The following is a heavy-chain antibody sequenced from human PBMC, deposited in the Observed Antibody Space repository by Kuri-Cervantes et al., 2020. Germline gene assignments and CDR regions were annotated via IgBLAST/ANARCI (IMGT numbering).Heavy chain of an antibody. D-gene: IGHD6-13*01. J-gene: IGHJ4*02. V-gene: IGHV3-30*01. CDR2: IAYDGTIK. CDR3: ARDPQQGKPDYFDI. CDR1: GGTFSSYP. Sequence: SCKASGGTFSSYPMHWVRQAPGKGLEWVAVIAYDGTIKLYADSVKGRFTISRDSPRNALYLQMNSLRAEDTAVYYCARDPQQGKPDYFDIWGQGTLVTVSS.